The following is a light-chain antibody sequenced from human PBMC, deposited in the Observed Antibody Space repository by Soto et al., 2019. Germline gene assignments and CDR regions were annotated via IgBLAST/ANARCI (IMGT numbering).Light chain of an antibody. CDR1: QSISSS. Sequence: EIVLTQSPATLSLSPGERATLSCRASQSISSSLAWYQQKPGQAPRLLIYDASTRATGFPARFSGSGSGTDFTLTIGSLEPADFAVYYGQQRSEWPRTFGQGTKVEIK. CDR2: DAS. CDR3: QQRSEWPRT. V-gene: IGKV3-11*01. J-gene: IGKJ1*01.